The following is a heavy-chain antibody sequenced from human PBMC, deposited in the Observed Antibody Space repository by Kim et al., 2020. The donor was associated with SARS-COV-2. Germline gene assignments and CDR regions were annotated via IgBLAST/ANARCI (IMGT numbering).Heavy chain of an antibody. CDR3: ARDCNSAGITMVRGLRGNRYYYGMDV. CDR2: IYYSGST. Sequence: SETLSLTCTVSGGSISSGGYYWSWIRQHPGKGLEWIGYIYYSGSTYYNPSLKSRVTISVDTSKNQFSLKLSSVTAADTAVYYCARDCNSAGITMVRGLRGNRYYYGMDVWGQGTTVTVSS. V-gene: IGHV4-31*03. CDR1: GGSISSGGYY. D-gene: IGHD3-10*01. J-gene: IGHJ6*02.